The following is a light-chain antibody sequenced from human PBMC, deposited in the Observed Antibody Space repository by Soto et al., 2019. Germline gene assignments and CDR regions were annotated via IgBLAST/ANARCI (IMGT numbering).Light chain of an antibody. CDR2: GAS. CDR3: QQYNNWPPET. V-gene: IGKV3-15*01. J-gene: IGKJ1*01. Sequence: EIVMTQSPATLSVSPGERATLSCRASQSVSSNLAWYQQKPGQAPRLLIYGASTRATGIPARFSGSGSGTEFTLTISSLQSEDFAVYDCQQYNNWPPETFGQGTKGEIK. CDR1: QSVSSN.